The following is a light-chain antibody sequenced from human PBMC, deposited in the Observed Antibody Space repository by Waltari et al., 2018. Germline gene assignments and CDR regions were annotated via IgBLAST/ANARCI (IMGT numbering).Light chain of an antibody. CDR2: DVS. CDR3: SSYTSSSTFV. Sequence: GSPGQSISISCTGTSSDVGGYNYVSWYQQHPGKAPKLMIYDVSQRPLGISNRFSGSKSGNTASLTISGLQAEDEADYYCSSYTSSSTFVFGIGTKVTVL. J-gene: IGLJ1*01. CDR1: SSDVGGYNY. V-gene: IGLV2-14*03.